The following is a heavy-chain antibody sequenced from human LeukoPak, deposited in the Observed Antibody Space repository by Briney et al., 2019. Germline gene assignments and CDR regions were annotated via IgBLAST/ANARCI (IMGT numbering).Heavy chain of an antibody. V-gene: IGHV1-46*01. Sequence: VASVKVSCKASGYTFTSYYMHWVRQAPGQGLEWMGIINPSGGSTSYAQKFQGRVTVTRNTSISTAYMELSSLRSEDTAVYYCARGLGYSLVYYYYYYMDVWGKGTTVTVSS. J-gene: IGHJ6*03. D-gene: IGHD5-18*01. CDR3: ARGLGYSLVYYYYYYMDV. CDR1: GYTFTSYY. CDR2: INPSGGST.